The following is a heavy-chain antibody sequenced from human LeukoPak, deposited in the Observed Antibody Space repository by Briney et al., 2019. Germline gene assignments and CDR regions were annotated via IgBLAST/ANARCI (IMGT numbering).Heavy chain of an antibody. CDR1: GGSISGHY. J-gene: IGHJ3*02. Sequence: PSETLSLTCTVSGGSISGHYWTWIRQPPGKGLEWIGYIYSSGSTNSNPSLKSRVTMSVDTSKNRFSLRLSSVTAADTAVYYCARTVRQWLANDAFDIWGQGTMVTVSS. V-gene: IGHV4-59*11. CDR2: IYSSGST. D-gene: IGHD6-19*01. CDR3: ARTVRQWLANDAFDI.